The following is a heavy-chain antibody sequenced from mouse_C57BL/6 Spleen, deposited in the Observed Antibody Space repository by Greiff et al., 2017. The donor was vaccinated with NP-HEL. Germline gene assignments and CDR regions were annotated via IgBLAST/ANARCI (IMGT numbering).Heavy chain of an antibody. Sequence: VQLQQPGAELVRPGSSVKLSCKASGYTFTSYWMHWVKQRPIQGLEWIGNIDPSDSETHYNQKFKDKATLTVDKSSSTAYMQLSSLTSEDSAVYYCARYETGAMDYWGQGTSVTVSS. CDR2: IDPSDSET. J-gene: IGHJ4*01. D-gene: IGHD2-12*01. CDR1: GYTFTSYW. V-gene: IGHV1-52*01. CDR3: ARYETGAMDY.